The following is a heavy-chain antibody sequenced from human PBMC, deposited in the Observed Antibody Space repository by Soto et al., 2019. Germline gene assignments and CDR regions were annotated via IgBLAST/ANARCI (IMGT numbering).Heavy chain of an antibody. Sequence: QVQLQQWGAGLLKPSETLSLTCAVYGGSFSGYYWSWIRQPPGKGLEWIGEINHSGSTNYNPSLRSRVTTSVDATKNPFSLTLSSVPAADTDVYYCARGVYYYDSSGPDAFDIWGQGTMFTVSS. V-gene: IGHV4-34*01. D-gene: IGHD3-22*01. J-gene: IGHJ3*02. CDR2: INHSGST. CDR3: ARGVYYYDSSGPDAFDI. CDR1: GGSFSGYY.